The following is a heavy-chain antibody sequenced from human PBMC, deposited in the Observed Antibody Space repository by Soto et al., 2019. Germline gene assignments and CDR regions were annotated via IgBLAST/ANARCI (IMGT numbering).Heavy chain of an antibody. CDR1: GFSVSENY. D-gene: IGHD4-17*01. J-gene: IGHJ4*02. Sequence: EVQLLETGGGFIQPGGSLRLSCVASGFSVSENYMNWVRQAPGKGLEWVSGIASGGNFYYAAYVKGRFIISRDHSKNPRLLHMNSLRADDPDVYNCARDVYGDYTFDSWGQGTLVTVSS. CDR3: ARDVYGDYTFDS. V-gene: IGHV3-53*02. CDR2: IASGGNF.